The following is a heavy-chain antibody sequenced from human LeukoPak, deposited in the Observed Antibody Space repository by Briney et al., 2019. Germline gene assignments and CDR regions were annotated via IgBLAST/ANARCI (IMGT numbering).Heavy chain of an antibody. CDR2: ISSSGSTI. D-gene: IGHD3-3*01. Sequence: GGSPRLSCAASGFTFSSYEMTWVRQAPGKGLEWVSYISSSGSTIYYADSVKGRFTISRDNAKNSLYLQMNSLRAEDTAVYYCARDRWDFWSGFDYWGQGTLVTVSS. J-gene: IGHJ4*02. CDR1: GFTFSSYE. CDR3: ARDRWDFWSGFDY. V-gene: IGHV3-48*03.